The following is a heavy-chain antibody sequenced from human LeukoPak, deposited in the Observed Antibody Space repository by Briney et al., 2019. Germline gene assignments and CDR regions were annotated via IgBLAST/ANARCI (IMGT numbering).Heavy chain of an antibody. CDR1: GYTFTSYD. D-gene: IGHD2-2*01. V-gene: IGHV1-8*01. CDR2: MNPNSGNT. J-gene: IGHJ6*03. CDR3: ARGHCSSTSCYPPYYYMDV. Sequence: ASVKVSCKPSGYTFTSYDSNWVRQATGQGLEWMGWMNPNSGNTGNAQKFQGRATMTRNTPISTAYMELSRLRSEDTAVYYCARGHCSSTSCYPPYYYMDVWGKGTTVTVSS.